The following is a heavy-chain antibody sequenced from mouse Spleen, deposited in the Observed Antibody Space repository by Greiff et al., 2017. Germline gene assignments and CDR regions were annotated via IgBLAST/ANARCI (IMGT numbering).Heavy chain of an antibody. CDR1: GYSFTSYY. CDR3: ARYGHFVWFVY. Sequence: VQLQQSGPEMVKPGASVKISCKASGYSFTSYYIHWVKQRPGQGLEWIGWIYPGSGNTKYNEKFKGKATLTADTSSSTAYMQLSSLTSEDSAVYFCARYGHFVWFVYWGQGTLVTVSA. J-gene: IGHJ3*01. V-gene: IGHV1-66*01. CDR2: IYPGSGNT. D-gene: IGHD2-1*01.